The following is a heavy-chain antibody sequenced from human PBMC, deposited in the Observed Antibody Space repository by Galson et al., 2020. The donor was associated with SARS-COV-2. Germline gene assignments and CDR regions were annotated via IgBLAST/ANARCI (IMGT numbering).Heavy chain of an antibody. J-gene: IGHJ4*02. CDR2: IYPHDSDP. CDR1: GYSFTTYS. Sequence: KIGESLKISCEGFGYSFTTYSIGWVRQTPGKGLEWMGTIYPHDSDPIYSPSFQGQVTISADKSINTAYLQWSSLKASDTAMYYCARRLEGNRWQWYFDYWGQGTLVTVSS. CDR3: ARRLEGNRWQWYFDY. D-gene: IGHD1-1*01. V-gene: IGHV5-51*01.